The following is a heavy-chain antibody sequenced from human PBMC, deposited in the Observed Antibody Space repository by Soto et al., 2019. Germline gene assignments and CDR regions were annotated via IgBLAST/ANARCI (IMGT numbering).Heavy chain of an antibody. J-gene: IGHJ4*02. CDR2: IWYDGSNK. CDR1: GFTFSSYG. Sequence: QVQLVESGGGVVQPGRSLRLSCAASGFTFSSYGMHWVRQAPGKGLEWVAVIWYDGSNKYYADSVKGRFTISRDNSKNTQYLQMNSLRAEDTAVYYCAREIAAAAYFDYWGQGTLVTVSS. CDR3: AREIAAAAYFDY. V-gene: IGHV3-33*01. D-gene: IGHD6-13*01.